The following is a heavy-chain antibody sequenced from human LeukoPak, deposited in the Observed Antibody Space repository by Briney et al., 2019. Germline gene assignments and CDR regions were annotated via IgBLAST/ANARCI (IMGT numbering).Heavy chain of an antibody. CDR2: IYYTGSS. Sequence: SDTLSLTCTVSGGSISSSPYYWGWIRQPPGKGLEWIGYIYYTGSSHSNASLESRVTMSVDTSKNQFSLQLSSVTAADTAVYYCARGAYPRPTSCFGSWGQVTLVTVSS. CDR3: ARGAYPRPTSCFGS. V-gene: IGHV4-39*01. CDR1: GGSISSSPYY. J-gene: IGHJ5*01. D-gene: IGHD5-12*01.